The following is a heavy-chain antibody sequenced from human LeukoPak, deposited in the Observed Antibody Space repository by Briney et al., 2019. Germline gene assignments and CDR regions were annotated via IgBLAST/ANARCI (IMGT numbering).Heavy chain of an antibody. CDR3: ARGRLRVTIFGPCNWFDP. J-gene: IGHJ5*02. D-gene: IGHD3-3*01. CDR2: INHSGST. Sequence: PSETLSLTCAVYGGSFSGYYWSWIRQPPGKGLEWIGEINHSGSTNYNPSLKSRVTISVDTSKNQFSLKLSSVTAADTAVYYCARGRLRVTIFGPCNWFDPWGQGTLVTVSS. V-gene: IGHV4-34*01. CDR1: GGSFSGYY.